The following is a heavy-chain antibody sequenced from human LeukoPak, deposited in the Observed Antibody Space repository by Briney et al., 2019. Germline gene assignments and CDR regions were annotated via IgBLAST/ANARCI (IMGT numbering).Heavy chain of an antibody. Sequence: SETLSLTCAVYGGSFSGYYWTWIRQPPGKGLEWIGEINHSGNINYNPYLKSRLTISVDTSKNQVSLKLSSMTAADTAVYYCARGRRWWGQGALVTVSS. CDR2: INHSGNI. D-gene: IGHD5-24*01. CDR3: ARGRRW. J-gene: IGHJ4*02. CDR1: GGSFSGYY. V-gene: IGHV4-34*01.